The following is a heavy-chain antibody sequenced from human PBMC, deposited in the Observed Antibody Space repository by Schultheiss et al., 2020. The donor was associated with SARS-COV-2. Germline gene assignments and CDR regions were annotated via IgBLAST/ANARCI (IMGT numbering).Heavy chain of an antibody. V-gene: IGHV3-66*02. J-gene: IGHJ6*02. CDR2: IYSGGST. D-gene: IGHD4/OR15-4a*01. CDR1: GFTFSSYE. CDR3: ASGAVSSPQGDYYYYYGMDV. Sequence: GGSLRLSCAASGFTFSSYEMHWVRQAPGKGLEWVSVIYSGGSTYYADSVKGRFTISRDNSKNTLYLQMNSLRAEDTAVYYCASGAVSSPQGDYYYYYGMDVWGQGTTVTVSS.